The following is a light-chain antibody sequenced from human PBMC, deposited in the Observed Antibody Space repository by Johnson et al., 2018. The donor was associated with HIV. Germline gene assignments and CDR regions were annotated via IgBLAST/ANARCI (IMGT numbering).Light chain of an antibody. J-gene: IGLJ1*01. CDR2: ENN. V-gene: IGLV1-51*02. CDR3: ATWDRSLSAGGV. Sequence: QSVLTQPPSVSAAPGHKVTISCSGSSSNIGNNYVSWYQQLPGTAPKLLIYENNKRPSGIPDRFSGSKSGTSATLGITGIQTGDEADYYCATWDRSLSAGGVFGTGTKVTVL. CDR1: SSNIGNNY.